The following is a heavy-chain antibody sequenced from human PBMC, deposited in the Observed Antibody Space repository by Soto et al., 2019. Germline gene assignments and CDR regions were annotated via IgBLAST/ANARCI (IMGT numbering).Heavy chain of an antibody. D-gene: IGHD6-19*01. CDR2: IKTNSAGGTA. CDR3: TTVGSAWYVAY. V-gene: IGHV3-15*01. Sequence: SGGSLRLSCSAFGFTFSSAWMNWVRQAPGKGLEWVGRIKTNSAGGTADYAAPVKGRFTISRDDSENTLFLQMDSLKTEDTAVYYCTTVGSAWYVAYWGRGTLVTVSS. J-gene: IGHJ4*02. CDR1: GFTFSSAW.